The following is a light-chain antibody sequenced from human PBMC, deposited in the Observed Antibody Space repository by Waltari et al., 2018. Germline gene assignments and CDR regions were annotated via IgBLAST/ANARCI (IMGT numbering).Light chain of an antibody. CDR1: QSVTSNY. CDR2: AAS. Sequence: CRASQSVTSNYLAWYQQKPGQAPSLLIYAASSRATGVPDRISGSGSGTDFTLTLSRLEPEDFAVYYCQQHGTSPYTFGQGTKLQIK. J-gene: IGKJ2*01. CDR3: QQHGTSPYT. V-gene: IGKV3-20*01.